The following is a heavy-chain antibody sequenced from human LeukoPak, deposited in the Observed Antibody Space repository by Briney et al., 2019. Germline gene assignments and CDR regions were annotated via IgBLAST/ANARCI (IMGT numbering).Heavy chain of an antibody. Sequence: ASVKVSCKASGYTFTGYYMHWVRQAPGQGLEWMGWINPNSGGTNYAQKFQGRVTMTRDTSISTAYMELSRLRSDDTAVYYCAREMGYYDSSGYYSEAFDIWGQGTMVTVSS. D-gene: IGHD3-22*01. CDR1: GYTFTGYY. J-gene: IGHJ3*02. CDR3: AREMGYYDSSGYYSEAFDI. V-gene: IGHV1-2*02. CDR2: INPNSGGT.